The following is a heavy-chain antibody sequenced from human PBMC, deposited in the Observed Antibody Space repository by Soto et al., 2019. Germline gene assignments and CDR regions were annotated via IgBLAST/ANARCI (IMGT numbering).Heavy chain of an antibody. D-gene: IGHD6-19*01. CDR2: IHPNTGGT. V-gene: IGHV1-2*02. CDR3: ASDFRTRGWFRQAGNFAMDV. Sequence: QVQLVQSGAEVRKPGASVKVSCKASGYPYTNSYMHWVRQAPGQGLEWMGWIHPNTGGTNYAQKFQGRVTMTRDTSVSTVYMEPNRLTSDDTAIYSCASDFRTRGWFRQAGNFAMDVWGQGTTVTVS. CDR1: GYPYTNSY. J-gene: IGHJ6*02.